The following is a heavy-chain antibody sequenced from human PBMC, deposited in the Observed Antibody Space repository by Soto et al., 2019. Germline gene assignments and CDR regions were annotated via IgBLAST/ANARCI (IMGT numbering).Heavy chain of an antibody. CDR3: ARARRLSSSQRGYWFDP. Sequence: SGKVCFKASGYAFTSYSISWVRQAPGQGLEWMGWISAYNGNTNYAQKLQGRVTMTTDTSTSTAYIELRSLRSDDTAVYYCARARRLSSSQRGYWFDPWGQGTLVTVSS. CDR1: GYAFTSYS. CDR2: ISAYNGNT. V-gene: IGHV1-18*01. J-gene: IGHJ5*02. D-gene: IGHD6-6*01.